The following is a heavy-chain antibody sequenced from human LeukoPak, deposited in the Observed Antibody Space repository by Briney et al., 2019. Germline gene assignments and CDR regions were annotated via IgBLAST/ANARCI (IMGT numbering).Heavy chain of an antibody. Sequence: SVKVSCKASGGTFCSYTISWVRQAPGQGLEWMGRIIPILGIANYAQKFQGRVTITADKSTSTAYMELSSLRSDDTAVYYCARDQEWFGEIGMDVWGKGTTVTVSS. CDR1: GGTFCSYT. CDR3: ARDQEWFGEIGMDV. V-gene: IGHV1-69*04. J-gene: IGHJ6*03. CDR2: IIPILGIA. D-gene: IGHD3-10*01.